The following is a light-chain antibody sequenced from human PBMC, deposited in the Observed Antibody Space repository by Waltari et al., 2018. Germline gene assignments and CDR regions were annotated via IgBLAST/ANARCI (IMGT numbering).Light chain of an antibody. Sequence: EVVLTQSPATLSLSPGERATLSCRARHSISKFLAWYQQRPGQAPRLLIYDASDRPPGIPARFSGSGSGTDFTLTISSLEPEDFAVYYCQQRTDWLWTFGQGTKVEIK. J-gene: IGKJ1*01. V-gene: IGKV3-11*01. CDR2: DAS. CDR1: HSISKF. CDR3: QQRTDWLWT.